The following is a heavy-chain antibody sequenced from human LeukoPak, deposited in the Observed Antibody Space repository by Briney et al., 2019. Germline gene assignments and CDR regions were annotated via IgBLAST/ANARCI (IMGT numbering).Heavy chain of an antibody. Sequence: ASVKVSCKASGYTFTSYAIHWVRQAPGQGLEWMGWITPSGGTNYPQKFQGRVAITWDTSITTAYMDLSRLTSDDTAVYYCARGRYGDGFAHLEYWGQGALVTVSS. CDR2: ITPSGGT. V-gene: IGHV1-2*02. D-gene: IGHD5-24*01. J-gene: IGHJ4*02. CDR3: ARGRYGDGFAHLEY. CDR1: GYTFTSYA.